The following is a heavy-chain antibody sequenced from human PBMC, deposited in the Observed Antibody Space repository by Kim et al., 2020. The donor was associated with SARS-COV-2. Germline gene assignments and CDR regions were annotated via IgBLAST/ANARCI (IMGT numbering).Heavy chain of an antibody. D-gene: IGHD3-10*01. CDR3: AREIRGGWYFYGMDV. V-gene: IGHV3-23*01. Sequence: DAMKARLTISRDNTKKPLFLQMNSLKAEDTAVYYCAREIRGGWYFYGMDVWGQGTTVTVSS. J-gene: IGHJ6*02.